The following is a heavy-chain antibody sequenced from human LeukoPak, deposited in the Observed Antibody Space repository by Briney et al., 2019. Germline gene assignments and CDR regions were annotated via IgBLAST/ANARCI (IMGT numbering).Heavy chain of an antibody. D-gene: IGHD3-22*01. Sequence: GGSLRLSCAASGFTFSSYAMSWVRQAPGKELEWVSAISGSDGSTYYADSVKGRFTISRDNSKNTLYLQMNSLRAEDTAVYYCAKADTYYYDSSGYCGFDYWGQGTLVTVSS. J-gene: IGHJ4*02. V-gene: IGHV3-23*01. CDR3: AKADTYYYDSSGYCGFDY. CDR2: ISGSDGST. CDR1: GFTFSSYA.